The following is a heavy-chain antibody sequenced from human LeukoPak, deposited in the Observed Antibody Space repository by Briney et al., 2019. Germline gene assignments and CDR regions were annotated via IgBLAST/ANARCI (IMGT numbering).Heavy chain of an antibody. D-gene: IGHD4/OR15-4a*01. CDR3: ARYHVLNRGVNWFDP. V-gene: IGHV4-61*02. CDR1: GGSISSSSYY. CDR2: IEASGDT. Sequence: SSETLSLTCTVSGGSISSSSYYWSWIRQPAGKGLEWIGRIEASGDTNYNPSLNSRVTISMDTSKNQFSLKLSSVTAADTAVYYCARYHVLNRGVNWFDPWGQGTLVTVSS. J-gene: IGHJ5*02.